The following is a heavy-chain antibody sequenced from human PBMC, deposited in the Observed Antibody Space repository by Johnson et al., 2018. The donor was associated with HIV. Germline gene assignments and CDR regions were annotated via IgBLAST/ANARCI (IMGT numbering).Heavy chain of an antibody. V-gene: IGHV3-30*04. D-gene: IGHD3/OR15-3a*01. J-gene: IGHJ3*02. CDR3: AKGPAAVLGLVADI. CDR1: GFTFSSYA. Sequence: VQLVESGGGVVQPGRSLRLSCAASGFTFSSYAMHWVRQAPGKGLEWVAVISYDGSNKYYADSVKGRFTISRANSKNTLYLQMNSLRVDDTAVYYCAKGPAAVLGLVADIWGQGIMVTVSS. CDR2: ISYDGSNK.